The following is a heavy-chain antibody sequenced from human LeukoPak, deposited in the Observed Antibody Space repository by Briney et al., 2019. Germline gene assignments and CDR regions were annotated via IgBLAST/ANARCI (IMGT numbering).Heavy chain of an antibody. J-gene: IGHJ4*02. CDR3: AKTGDCSSTSCQSDY. CDR2: ISGSGGST. Sequence: GGSLRLSCAASGFAFSSYAMSWVRQAPGKGLEWVSAISGSGGSTYYADSVKGRFTISRDNSKNTLYLQMNSLRAEDTAVYYCAKTGDCSSTSCQSDYWGQGTLVTVSS. V-gene: IGHV3-23*01. CDR1: GFAFSSYA. D-gene: IGHD2-2*01.